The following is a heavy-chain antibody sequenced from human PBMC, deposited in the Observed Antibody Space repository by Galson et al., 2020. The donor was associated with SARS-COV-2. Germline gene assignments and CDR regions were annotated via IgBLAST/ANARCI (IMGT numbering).Heavy chain of an antibody. CDR2: ISYDGSNK. Sequence: GGSLRLSCAASGFTFSSYGMHWVRQAPGKGLEWVAVISYDGSNKYYADSVKGRFTISRDNSKNTLYLQMNSLRAEDTAVYYCAKDYGIGQLGYCSGGSCPPDNWFDPWGQGTLVTVSS. J-gene: IGHJ5*02. V-gene: IGHV3-30*18. D-gene: IGHD2-15*01. CDR1: GFTFSSYG. CDR3: AKDYGIGQLGYCSGGSCPPDNWFDP.